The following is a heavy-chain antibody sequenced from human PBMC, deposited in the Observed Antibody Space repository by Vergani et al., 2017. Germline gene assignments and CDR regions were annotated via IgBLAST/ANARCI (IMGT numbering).Heavy chain of an antibody. V-gene: IGHV4-61*08. D-gene: IGHD5-18*01. J-gene: IGHJ4*02. CDR2: IYYSGST. CDR3: ARRGYSYGHTHFDY. Sequence: QLQLQESGSGLVKPSQTLSLTCAVSGGSISSGGYSWSWIRQPPGKGLEWIGYIYYSGSTNHNPSLKSRVTISVDTSKNQFSLKLSSVTAADTAVYYCARRGYSYGHTHFDYWGQGTLVTVSS. CDR1: GGSISSGGYS.